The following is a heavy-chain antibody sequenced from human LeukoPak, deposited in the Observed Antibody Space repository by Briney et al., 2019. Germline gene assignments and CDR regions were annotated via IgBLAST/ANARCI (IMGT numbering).Heavy chain of an antibody. CDR1: GFTVSSNY. CDR3: ARDRGSGWYSAGWDY. D-gene: IGHD6-19*01. J-gene: IGHJ4*02. Sequence: GGSLRLSCAASGFTVSSNYMNWVRQAPGKGLEWVSYISSSGSTIYYADSVKGRFTISRDNAKNSLYLQMNSLRAEDTAVYYCARDRGSGWYSAGWDYWGQGTLVTVSS. V-gene: IGHV3-11*01. CDR2: ISSSGSTI.